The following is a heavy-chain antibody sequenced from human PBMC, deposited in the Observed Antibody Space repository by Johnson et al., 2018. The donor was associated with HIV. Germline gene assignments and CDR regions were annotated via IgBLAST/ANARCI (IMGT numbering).Heavy chain of an antibody. CDR2: VSYDASNK. J-gene: IGHJ3*02. CDR3: ARDPGNGGRPFDAFDI. V-gene: IGHV3-30*04. D-gene: IGHD4-23*01. CDR1: AFSFSGYA. Sequence: QVQLVESGGGVVQPGRSLRLSCTSAFSFSGYAMHWVRQAPGKGLEWVAVVSYDASNKYYAASVKGRFTISRDNSKNTVFLQMDSLRGEDTADYYCARDPGNGGRPFDAFDIWGQWTMVTVSS.